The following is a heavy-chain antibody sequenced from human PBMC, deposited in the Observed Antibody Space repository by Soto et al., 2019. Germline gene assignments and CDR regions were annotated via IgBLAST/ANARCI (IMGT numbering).Heavy chain of an antibody. CDR1: GYTFTSYD. V-gene: IGHV1-8*01. Sequence: QVQLVQSGAEVKKPGASVKVSCKASGYTFTSYDINWMRQATGQGLEWLGWMSPNSGKTGYSKKFQGTIILTRDTSTSTAYMELSSLTDEDTAIYYCARNMWGTVDFDNWGHGTLVTVSS. J-gene: IGHJ4*01. CDR2: MSPNSGKT. CDR3: ARNMWGTVDFDN. D-gene: IGHD7-27*01.